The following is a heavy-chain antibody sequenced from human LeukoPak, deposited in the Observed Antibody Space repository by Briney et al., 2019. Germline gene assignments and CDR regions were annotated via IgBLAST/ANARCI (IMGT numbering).Heavy chain of an antibody. V-gene: IGHV4-38-2*02. J-gene: IGHJ2*01. CDR2: IYHSGST. Sequence: PSETLSLTCTVSGYSISSGYYWGWIRQPPGKGLEWIGSIYHSGSTYYNPSLKSRVTISVDTSKNQFSLKLSSVTAADTAVYYCARAREIVTVPDATNDQPWYFDLWGRGTLVIVPS. CDR3: ARAREIVTVPDATNDQPWYFDL. CDR1: GYSISSGYY. D-gene: IGHD2-2*01.